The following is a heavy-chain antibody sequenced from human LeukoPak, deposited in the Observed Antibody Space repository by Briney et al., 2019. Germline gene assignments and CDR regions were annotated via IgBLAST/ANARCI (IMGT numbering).Heavy chain of an antibody. CDR1: GGSISSYY. CDR2: IYYSGST. CDR3: AISGGSGSEDY. J-gene: IGHJ4*02. D-gene: IGHD3-10*01. V-gene: IGHV4-59*12. Sequence: SETLSLTCTVSGGSISSYYWSWIRQPPGKGLEWIGYIYYSGSTNYNPSLKSRVTISVDTSKNQFSLKLSSVTAADTAVYYCAISGGSGSEDYWGQGTLVTVSS.